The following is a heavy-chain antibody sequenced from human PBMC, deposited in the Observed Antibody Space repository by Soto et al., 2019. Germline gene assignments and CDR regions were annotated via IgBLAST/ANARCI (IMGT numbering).Heavy chain of an antibody. V-gene: IGHV4-59*08. CDR1: GGSISSYY. J-gene: IGHJ4*02. CDR2: IYYSGST. D-gene: IGHD6-19*01. CDR3: ARQVGGWAPWYFDY. Sequence: SETLSLTCTVSGGSISSYYWSWIRQPPGKGLEWIGYIYYSGSTYYNPSLKSRVTISVDTSKNQFSLKMSSVTAADTAVYYCARQVGGWAPWYFDYWGQGTLVTVSS.